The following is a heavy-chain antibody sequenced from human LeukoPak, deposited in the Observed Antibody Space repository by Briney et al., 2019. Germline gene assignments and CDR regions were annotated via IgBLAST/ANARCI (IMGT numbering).Heavy chain of an antibody. CDR2: ISRSGDIT. Sequence: GGSLRLSCAASGAAFSKYGMKWVRQAAGAGLEYISGISRSGDITHYADPVKGRFTISRDNVKNTLYLQMNSLRAEDTALYYCATEGFYFWGPGTQVTVSS. CDR3: ATEGFYF. V-gene: IGHV3-23*01. J-gene: IGHJ4*02. CDR1: GAAFSKYG.